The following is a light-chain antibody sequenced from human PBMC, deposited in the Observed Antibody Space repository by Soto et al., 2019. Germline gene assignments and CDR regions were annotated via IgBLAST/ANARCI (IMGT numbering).Light chain of an antibody. CDR3: QQYDKWART. Sequence: VMTQSPATLSVSPGERAALSCRASQSVSTNLAWYQQKPGQPPRLLIYFASTRATAVPARFTAGGSGTEFTPTISSLQSDDLAVYYCQQYDKWARTFGQGSKVE. J-gene: IGKJ1*01. CDR1: QSVSTN. V-gene: IGKV3-15*01. CDR2: FAS.